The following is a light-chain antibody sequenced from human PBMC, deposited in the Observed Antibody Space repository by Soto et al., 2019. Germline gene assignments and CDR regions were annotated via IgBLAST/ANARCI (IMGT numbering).Light chain of an antibody. CDR2: DVY. V-gene: IGLV2-11*01. CDR1: SSNVGGYNY. Sequence: QSVLTHPRSVSGSPGQSFTMSCTGTSSNVGGYNYVSWYQHHPGKAPKLVIYDVYSRPSGVPDRFSGSKSDNTASLTISGLQAEDEADYYCCSYAGSNTFYVFGTGTKVTVL. J-gene: IGLJ1*01. CDR3: CSYAGSNTFYV.